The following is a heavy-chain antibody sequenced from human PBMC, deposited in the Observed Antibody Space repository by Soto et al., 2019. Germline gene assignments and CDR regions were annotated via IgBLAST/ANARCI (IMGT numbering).Heavy chain of an antibody. D-gene: IGHD6-13*01. Sequence: QVQLVQSGAEVKKPGASVTVSCKASGYMFTSYGISWVRQAPGQGLEWMGWISAHNSNTKNAQKFHGRVTMTTETSTSTAYMALRSLRSDDKAVYYCGRDWAYSGPFDYWGQGTLVTVSS. CDR1: GYMFTSYG. CDR3: GRDWAYSGPFDY. V-gene: IGHV1-18*01. J-gene: IGHJ4*02. CDR2: ISAHNSNT.